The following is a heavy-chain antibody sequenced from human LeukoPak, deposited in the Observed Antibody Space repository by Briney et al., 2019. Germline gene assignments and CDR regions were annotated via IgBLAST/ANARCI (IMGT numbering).Heavy chain of an antibody. CDR1: GYTFTSYY. Sequence: GASVKVSCKASGYTFTSYYMHWVRQAPGQGLEWMGIINPSGGSTSYAQKFQGRVTMTRDMSTSTVYMELSSLRSEDTAVYYCARDSPSAYADYWGQGTLVTVSS. CDR3: ARDSPSAYADY. J-gene: IGHJ4*02. V-gene: IGHV1-46*01. CDR2: INPSGGST. D-gene: IGHD5-12*01.